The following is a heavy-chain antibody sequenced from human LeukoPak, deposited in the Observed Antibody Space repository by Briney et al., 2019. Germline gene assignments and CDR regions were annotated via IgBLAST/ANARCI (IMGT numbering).Heavy chain of an antibody. CDR3: ARRKTGGTYPLDY. J-gene: IGHJ4*02. D-gene: IGHD1-26*01. V-gene: IGHV4-59*08. Sequence: SETLSLTCTVSGCSMSTYFWSWLRQPPGKGLEWIGHIHYSGSTTYNPSLKSRVTISVDVSKNQFSLKLSSVTAADTAVYYCARRKTGGTYPLDYWGQGTLVTVSS. CDR2: IHYSGST. CDR1: GCSMSTYF.